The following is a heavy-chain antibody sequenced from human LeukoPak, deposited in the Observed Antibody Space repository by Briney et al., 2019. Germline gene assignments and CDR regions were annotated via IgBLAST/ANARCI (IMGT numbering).Heavy chain of an antibody. CDR3: ARDDRQQLVYDY. D-gene: IGHD6-13*01. CDR1: GGSISSGGYS. V-gene: IGHV4-30-2*01. J-gene: IGHJ4*02. CDR2: IYHSGST. Sequence: PSQTLSLTCAVSGGSISSGGYSWSWIRQPPGKGLEWIGYIYHSGSTYYNPSLKSRVTISVDRSKNQFSLKLSSVTAADTAVYYCARDDRQQLVYDYWGQGTLVTVSS.